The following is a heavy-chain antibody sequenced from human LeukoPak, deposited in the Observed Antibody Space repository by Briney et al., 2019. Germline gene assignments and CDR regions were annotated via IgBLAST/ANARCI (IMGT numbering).Heavy chain of an antibody. CDR1: GFTFSSYW. Sequence: AVGALRLSCAASGFTFSSYWMHWVRQAPGKGLVWVSRINSDGSSTSYADSVKGRFTISRDNAKNTLYLQMNSLRAEDTAVYYCAKDYPEDYGMDVWGQGTTVTVSS. CDR3: AKDYPEDYGMDV. V-gene: IGHV3-74*01. CDR2: INSDGSST. J-gene: IGHJ6*02.